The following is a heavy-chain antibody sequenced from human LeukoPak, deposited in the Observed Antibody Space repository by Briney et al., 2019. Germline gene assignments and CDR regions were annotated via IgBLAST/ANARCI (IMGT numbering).Heavy chain of an antibody. CDR3: ARHRRTRRSSWSWGGRKEYFQH. Sequence: ASVKVSCKASGYTFTSYYMHWVRQAPGQGLEWMGIINPSGGSTSYAQKFQGRVTMTRDTSTSTVYMELSSLRSEDTAVYYCARHRRTRRSSWSWGGRKEYFQHWGQGTLVTVSS. V-gene: IGHV1-46*01. CDR2: INPSGGST. J-gene: IGHJ1*01. D-gene: IGHD6-13*01. CDR1: GYTFTSYY.